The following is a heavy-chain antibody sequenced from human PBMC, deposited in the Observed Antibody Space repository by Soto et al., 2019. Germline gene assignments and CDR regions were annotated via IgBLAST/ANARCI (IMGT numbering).Heavy chain of an antibody. CDR3: VKASTYSSSQGWFDP. D-gene: IGHD6-6*01. V-gene: IGHV3-9*01. CDR2: ISWNSGNI. Sequence: PGGSLRLSCAASGFSFDGYAMNWVRQPPGKGLEWVSGISWNSGNIDYADSVKGRLTISRDNAKNSLYLQMNSLRAEDTALYYCVKASTYSSSQGWFDPWGQGTMVTVSS. J-gene: IGHJ5*02. CDR1: GFSFDGYA.